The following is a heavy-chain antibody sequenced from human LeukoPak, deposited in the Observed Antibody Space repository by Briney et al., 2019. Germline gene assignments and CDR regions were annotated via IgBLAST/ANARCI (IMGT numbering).Heavy chain of an antibody. Sequence: SETLSLTCTVSGGSISSSSYYWGWIRQPPGKGLEWIGSIYCSGSTYYNPSLKSRVTISVDTSKNQFSLKLSSVTAADTAVYYCARLGAGATLGYWGQGTLVTVSS. CDR3: ARLGAGATLGY. V-gene: IGHV4-39*01. CDR1: GGSISSSSYY. CDR2: IYCSGST. J-gene: IGHJ4*02. D-gene: IGHD1-26*01.